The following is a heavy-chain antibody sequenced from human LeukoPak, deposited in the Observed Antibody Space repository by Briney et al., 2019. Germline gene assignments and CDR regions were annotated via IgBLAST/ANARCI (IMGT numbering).Heavy chain of an antibody. CDR2: IIPIFGTA. Sequence: SVKVSCKASGGTFSSYAISWVRQAPGQGLEWMGGIIPIFGTANYAQKFQGRVMITTDESTSTAYMELSSLRSEDTAVYYCARSGRFLEWSYMDVWGKGTTVTVSS. V-gene: IGHV1-69*05. CDR1: GGTFSSYA. CDR3: ARSGRFLEWSYMDV. J-gene: IGHJ6*03. D-gene: IGHD3-3*01.